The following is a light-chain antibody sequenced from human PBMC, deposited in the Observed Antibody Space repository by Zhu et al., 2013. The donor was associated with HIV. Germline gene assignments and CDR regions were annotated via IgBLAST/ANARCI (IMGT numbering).Light chain of an antibody. CDR3: QQRSDWPT. Sequence: EIVLTQSPATLSLSPGERATLSCRASQSVTNYLAWYQQKPGQAPRLLIYDTSARASGIPARFSGSGSGTDFTLTIDSLEPEDFAIYYCQQRSDWPTFGGGTRVEI. CDR1: QSVTNY. CDR2: DTS. J-gene: IGKJ4*01. V-gene: IGKV3-11*01.